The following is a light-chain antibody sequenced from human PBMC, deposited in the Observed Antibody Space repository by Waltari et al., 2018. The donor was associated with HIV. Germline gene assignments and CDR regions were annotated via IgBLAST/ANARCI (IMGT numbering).Light chain of an antibody. J-gene: IGLJ2*01. CDR1: RSNIGSHY. CDR3: AAWDDSLL. V-gene: IGLV1-47*01. Sequence: QSVLTQPPSASGTPGHTVTISCSGSRSNIGSHYANWYQQLPGTPPTLPIYRNNHRPSGFPDRFSGSKSGTSASMAISGLRSEDEADYYCAAWDDSLLFGGGTKLTVL. CDR2: RNN.